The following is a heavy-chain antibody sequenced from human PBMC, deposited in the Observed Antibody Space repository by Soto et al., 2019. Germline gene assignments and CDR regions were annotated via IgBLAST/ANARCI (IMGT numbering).Heavy chain of an antibody. Sequence: GGSLRLSCAASGFTFSSYSMNWVRQAPGKGLEWVSSISSSSSYIYYADSVKGRFTISRDNAKNSLYLQMNSLRAEDTAVYYCAREGSSWYNWFDPRGQGTLVTVSS. CDR2: ISSSSSYI. V-gene: IGHV3-21*01. CDR1: GFTFSSYS. D-gene: IGHD6-13*01. CDR3: AREGSSWYNWFDP. J-gene: IGHJ5*02.